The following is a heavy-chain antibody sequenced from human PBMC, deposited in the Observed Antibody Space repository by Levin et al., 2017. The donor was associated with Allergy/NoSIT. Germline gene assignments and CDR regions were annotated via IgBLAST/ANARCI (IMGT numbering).Heavy chain of an antibody. Sequence: PGGSLRLSCKGSGYSFTSYWIGWVRQMPGKGLEWMGIIYPGDSDTRYSPSFQGQVTISADKSISTAYLQWSSLKASDTAMYYCARHAVRYDLINWFDPWGQGTLVTVSS. V-gene: IGHV5-51*01. CDR2: IYPGDSDT. J-gene: IGHJ5*02. CDR1: GYSFTSYW. D-gene: IGHD3-3*01. CDR3: ARHAVRYDLINWFDP.